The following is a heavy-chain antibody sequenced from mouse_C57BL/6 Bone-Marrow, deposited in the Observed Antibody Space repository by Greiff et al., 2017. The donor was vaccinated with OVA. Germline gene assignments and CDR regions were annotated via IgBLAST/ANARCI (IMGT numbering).Heavy chain of an antibody. CDR1: GYTFTSYW. J-gene: IGHJ2*01. V-gene: IGHV1-5*01. D-gene: IGHD1-1*01. Sequence: VQLQQSGTVLVRPGASVKMSCKTSGYTFTSYWMHWVKQRPGQGLEWIGAIYPGNSDTSYNQKFKGKAKLTAVTSASTSYMELSSLTNEDSAVYYCTRTWDTVGDYWGQGTTLTVSS. CDR2: IYPGNSDT. CDR3: TRTWDTVGDY.